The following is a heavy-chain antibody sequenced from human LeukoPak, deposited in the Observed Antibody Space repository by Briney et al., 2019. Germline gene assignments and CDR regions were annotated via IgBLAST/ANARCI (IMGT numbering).Heavy chain of an antibody. D-gene: IGHD2-15*01. CDR1: GGTFSSYA. J-gene: IGHJ4*02. CDR3: ARGGYCSGGSCYRIDY. V-gene: IGHV1-69*15. CDR2: IIPIFGTA. Sequence: ASVKVSCKASGGTFSSYAISWVRQAPGQGLEWMGRIIPIFGTANYAQKFQGRVTITADESTSTAYMELSSLRSEDTAVYYCARGGYCSGGSCYRIDYWGQGTLVTVSS.